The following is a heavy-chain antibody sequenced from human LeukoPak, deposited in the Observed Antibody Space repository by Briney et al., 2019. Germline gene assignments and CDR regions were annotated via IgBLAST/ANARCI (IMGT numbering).Heavy chain of an antibody. D-gene: IGHD3-3*01. V-gene: IGHV4-34*01. CDR2: INHSGST. CDR3: ARVGRFLEWLLSSSYYYYMDV. J-gene: IGHJ6*03. CDR1: GGSFSGYY. Sequence: SETLSLTCAVYGGSFSGYYWSWLRQPPGKGLEWIGEINHSGSTNYNPSLKSRVTISVDTSKNQFSLKLSSVTAADTAVYYCARVGRFLEWLLSSSYYYYMDVWAKGPRSPSP.